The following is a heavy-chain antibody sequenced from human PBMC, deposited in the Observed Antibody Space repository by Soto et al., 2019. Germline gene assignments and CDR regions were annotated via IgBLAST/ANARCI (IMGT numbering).Heavy chain of an antibody. J-gene: IGHJ4*03. CDR2: ISYDGGNK. CDR3: AKDTDVVGAAYKFDY. V-gene: IGHV3-30*18. Sequence: LRLSCVASGFSFSSYGMHWVRQAPGKGLEWVAVISYDGGNKYYADSVKGRFTISRDNSKNTLDLQMNSLRGEDTAVYYCAKDTDVVGAAYKFDYWGQGTMVTVSS. D-gene: IGHD1-26*01. CDR1: GFSFSSYG.